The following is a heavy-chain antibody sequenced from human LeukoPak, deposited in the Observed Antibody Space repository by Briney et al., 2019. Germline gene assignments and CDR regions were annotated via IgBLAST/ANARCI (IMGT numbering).Heavy chain of an antibody. V-gene: IGHV4-59*01. CDR1: GGSISPYY. CDR3: ARGLRYSSDY. D-gene: IGHD6-13*01. CDR2: IYHTGSP. J-gene: IGHJ4*02. Sequence: SETLSLTCNVSGGSISPYYWTWIWQPPGKGLEWIGYIYHTGSPNYNPSLKSRVTILVDTSKNQFSLQLTSVTAADTAVYYCARGLRYSSDYWGPGTLVTVSS.